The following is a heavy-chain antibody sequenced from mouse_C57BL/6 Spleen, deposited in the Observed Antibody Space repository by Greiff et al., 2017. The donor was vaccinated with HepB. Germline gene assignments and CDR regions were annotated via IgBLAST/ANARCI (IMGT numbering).Heavy chain of an antibody. J-gene: IGHJ3*01. Sequence: EVQLQESGPGMVKPSQSLSLTCTVTGYSITSGYDWHWIRHFPGNKLEWMGYISYSGSTNYNPSLKSRISITHDRSKNHFFLKLNSVTTEDTATYYCARGLGAWFAYWGQGTLVTVSA. V-gene: IGHV3-1*01. CDR2: ISYSGST. CDR3: ARGLGAWFAY. CDR1: GYSITSGYD.